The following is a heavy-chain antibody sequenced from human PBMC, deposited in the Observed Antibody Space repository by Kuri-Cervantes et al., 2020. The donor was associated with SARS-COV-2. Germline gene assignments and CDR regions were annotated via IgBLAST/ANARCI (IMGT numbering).Heavy chain of an antibody. D-gene: IGHD3-16*01. CDR3: AVGGEYQMLGPYLNY. Sequence: SVKVSCKASRDTFSAYAISWVRQAPGQGLEWMGRLSPVLRTTHYAQKFQGRLTITADNSTTTAYMDLGSLKSDDTAVYYCAVGGEYQMLGPYLNYWGQGTLVTVSS. J-gene: IGHJ4*02. CDR1: RDTFSAYA. V-gene: IGHV1-69*04. CDR2: LSPVLRTT.